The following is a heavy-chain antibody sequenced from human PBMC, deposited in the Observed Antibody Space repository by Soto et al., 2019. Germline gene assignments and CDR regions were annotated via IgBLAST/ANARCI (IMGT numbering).Heavy chain of an antibody. CDR2: ISGSGGST. V-gene: IGHV3-23*01. D-gene: IGHD3-10*01. Sequence: EVQLLESGGGLVQPGGSLRLSCAASGFTFSSYAMSWVRQAPGKGLEWVSAISGSGGSTYYADSVKGRFTISGDNSKNTLYLQMNSLRAEDTAVYYCAKDSRALLLWFGDPSPVDAFDIWGQGTMVTVSS. CDR3: AKDSRALLLWFGDPSPVDAFDI. CDR1: GFTFSSYA. J-gene: IGHJ3*02.